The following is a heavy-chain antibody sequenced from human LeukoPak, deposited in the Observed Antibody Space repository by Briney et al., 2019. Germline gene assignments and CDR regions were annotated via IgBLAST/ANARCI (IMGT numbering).Heavy chain of an antibody. CDR1: GGSISSGSYY. CDR3: ARDRIGSYGHYYFDY. D-gene: IGHD5-18*01. Sequence: SQTLSLTCTVSGGSISSGSYYWRWIRQPAGKGLEWIGRIYTSGSTNYNPSLKSRVTISVDTSKNQFSLKLSSVTAADTAVYYCARDRIGSYGHYYFDYWGQGTLVTVSS. V-gene: IGHV4-61*02. J-gene: IGHJ4*02. CDR2: IYTSGST.